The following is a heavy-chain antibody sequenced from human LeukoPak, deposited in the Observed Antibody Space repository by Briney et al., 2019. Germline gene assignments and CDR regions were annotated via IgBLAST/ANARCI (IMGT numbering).Heavy chain of an antibody. CDR1: GGTFSSYA. J-gene: IGHJ4*02. V-gene: IGHV1-69*06. CDR3: ATSKYSSSSGVDY. CDR2: IIPIFGTA. Sequence: SVKVSCKASGGTFSSYAISWVRRAPGQGLEWMGGIIPIFGTANYAQKFQGRVTITADTSTDTAYMELSSLRSEDTAVYYCATSKYSSSSGVDYWGQGTLVTVSS. D-gene: IGHD6-6*01.